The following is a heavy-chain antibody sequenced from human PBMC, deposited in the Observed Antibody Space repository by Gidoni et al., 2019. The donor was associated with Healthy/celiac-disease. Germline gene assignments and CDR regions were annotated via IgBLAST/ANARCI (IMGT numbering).Heavy chain of an antibody. J-gene: IGHJ3*02. D-gene: IGHD3-16*01. CDR1: GRSIRSSSYY. V-gene: IGHV4-39*01. CDR2: IYYSGIT. Sequence: QLQLQESCPGLVKHSDTLSLTCTVSGRSIRSSSYYWGWIRQPPGKGLEWSGSIYYSGITYYNPSLKSRITISVDTSKNQFALKLSSVTAAETAVYYWARRGGLADAFDIWGQGTMVTVSS. CDR3: ARRGGLADAFDI.